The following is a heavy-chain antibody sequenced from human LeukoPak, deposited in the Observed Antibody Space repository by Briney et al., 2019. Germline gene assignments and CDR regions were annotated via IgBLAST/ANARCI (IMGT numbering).Heavy chain of an antibody. CDR3: ARSIAARPYYFDY. D-gene: IGHD6-6*01. V-gene: IGHV3-53*01. CDR1: GFTVSSNY. J-gene: IGHJ4*02. CDR2: IYSGGST. Sequence: GGSLRLSCAASGFTVSSNYMSWVRQTPGKGLEWVSVIYSGGSTYYADSVKGRFTISRDNSKNTLYLQMNSLRAEDTAVYYCARSIAARPYYFDYWGQGTLLTVSS.